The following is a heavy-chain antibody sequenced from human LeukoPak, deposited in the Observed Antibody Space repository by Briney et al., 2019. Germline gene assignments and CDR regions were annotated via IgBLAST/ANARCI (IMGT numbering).Heavy chain of an antibody. V-gene: IGHV3-74*01. CDR3: VRGGFGHAMDV. CDR1: GFTFSSYW. CDR2: INNDGSGT. D-gene: IGHD3-10*01. J-gene: IGHJ6*02. Sequence: GGSLRLSCAAPGFTFSSYWMHWVRQAPGKGLVWVSVINNDGSGTNYADSVKGRSTISRDNAKNTLYLQMTSLGAEDTAVYYCVRGGFGHAMDVWGQGTTVTVSS.